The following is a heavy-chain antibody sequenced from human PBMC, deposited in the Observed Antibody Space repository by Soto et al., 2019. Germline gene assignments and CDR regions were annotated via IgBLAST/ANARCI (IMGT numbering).Heavy chain of an antibody. CDR2: INAGNGNT. Sequence: QVQLVQSGAEVKKPGASVKVSCKASGYTFTSYAMHWVRQAPGQRLEWMGWINAGNGNTKYSQKFQGRVTITRDTSASTAYMELSSLRSEDTAVYYCARVIVGATLAYWGQGTLVTVSS. CDR3: ARVIVGATLAY. D-gene: IGHD1-26*01. J-gene: IGHJ4*02. CDR1: GYTFTSYA. V-gene: IGHV1-3*01.